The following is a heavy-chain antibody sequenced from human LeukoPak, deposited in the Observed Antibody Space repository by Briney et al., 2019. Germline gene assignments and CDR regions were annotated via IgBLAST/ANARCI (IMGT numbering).Heavy chain of an antibody. J-gene: IGHJ6*03. Sequence: PGRSLRLSCAASGFTFSKYGMHWVRQAPGKGLEWVAIISYDGSNKYYTDSVKGRFTISRDNTKNTLFLQMNSLRAEDTAVYYCARAGRKSRGVDLVRKKETGYYYYMDVWGKGTTVTVSS. D-gene: IGHD3-10*02. CDR2: ISYDGSNK. V-gene: IGHV3-30*03. CDR1: GFTFSKYG. CDR3: ARAGRKSRGVDLVRKKETGYYYYMDV.